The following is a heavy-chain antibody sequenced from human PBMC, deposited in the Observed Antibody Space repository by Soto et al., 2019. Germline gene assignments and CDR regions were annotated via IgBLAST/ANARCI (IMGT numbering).Heavy chain of an antibody. CDR1: GFPFSSYA. J-gene: IGHJ3*02. Sequence: EMQLLESGGGLVQPGGSLRLSCVASGFPFSSYAMSWVRQTPGQGLEWVSGISGSGVLTCYADSVKGRFTISRDNTNNTMSLQLHSLRVDGPAVYFCAKGWYYSVFDIWGQGTMVTVSA. V-gene: IGHV3-23*01. CDR2: ISGSGVLT. CDR3: AKGWYYSVFDI. D-gene: IGHD2-15*01.